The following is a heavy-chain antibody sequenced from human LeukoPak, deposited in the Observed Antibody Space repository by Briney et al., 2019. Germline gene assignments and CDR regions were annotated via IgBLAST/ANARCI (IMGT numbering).Heavy chain of an antibody. CDR2: IYYSGST. V-gene: IGHV4-59*01. J-gene: IGHJ3*02. D-gene: IGHD2-15*01. CDR3: ARDDCSGGSCWHAFDI. Sequence: SETLSLTCTVSGGSLSIYYGSWIRQPPGKGLGWIGYIYYSGSTNYNPSLKSRVTISVDTSKNQFSLKLSSVTAADTAVYYCARDDCSGGSCWHAFDIWGQGKMVTVSS. CDR1: GGSLSIYY.